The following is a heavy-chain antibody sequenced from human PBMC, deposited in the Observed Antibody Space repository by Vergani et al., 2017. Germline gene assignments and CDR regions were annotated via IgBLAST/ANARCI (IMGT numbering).Heavy chain of an antibody. J-gene: IGHJ4*02. Sequence: QLQLQESGPGLVKPSETLSLTCTVSGGSISSGDYYWSWIRQPPGKGLEWIGYIYYSGSTYYNPSLKSRVTISVDTSKNQFSLKLSSVTAADTAVYYCARGHRRAVTSPFDYWGQGTLVTVSS. D-gene: IGHD4-17*01. V-gene: IGHV4-30-4*01. CDR2: IYYSGST. CDR3: ARGHRRAVTSPFDY. CDR1: GGSISSGDYY.